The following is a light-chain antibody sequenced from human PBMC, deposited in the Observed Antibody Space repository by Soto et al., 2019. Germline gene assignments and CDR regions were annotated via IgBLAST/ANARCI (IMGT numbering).Light chain of an antibody. CDR2: DSS. Sequence: DFQMTQPPSTLSASVGDRVTVTCRARQNIRRRLAWFQQKPAEAPKLLFYDSSSLKSGVPRWFSRSGSATESTPTISLLPTDDFSTYYCHQYRNYWTFGQGTKVDIK. J-gene: IGKJ1*01. CDR1: QNIRRR. CDR3: HQYRNYWT. V-gene: IGKV1-5*01.